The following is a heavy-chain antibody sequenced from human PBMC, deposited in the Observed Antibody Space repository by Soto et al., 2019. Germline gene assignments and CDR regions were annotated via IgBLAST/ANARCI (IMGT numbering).Heavy chain of an antibody. D-gene: IGHD3-22*01. CDR3: AHQDSSGYYYRRNCFAP. CDR1: GFSLSTSGVG. CDR2: VYWGDDK. Sequence: QITLKESGPTPVKPTQRLTLTCTFSGFSLSTSGVGVGWIRQPPGEALECLALVYWGDDKRHSPSLKSRPTSTEDTSKNPVVLTMTNMDPVDTATYYCAHQDSSGYYYRRNCFAPCGQGTLVTVSS. J-gene: IGHJ5*02. V-gene: IGHV2-5*02.